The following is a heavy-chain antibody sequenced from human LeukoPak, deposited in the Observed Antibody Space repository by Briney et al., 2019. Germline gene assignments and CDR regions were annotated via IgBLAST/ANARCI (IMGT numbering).Heavy chain of an antibody. CDR2: INHSGST. D-gene: IGHD4-17*01. CDR3: ARGHLYGVLDY. Sequence: PSETLSLTCTVSGGSISSSSYYWSWIRQPPGKGLEWIGEINHSGSTNYNPSLKSRVTISVDTSKNQFSLKLSSVTAADTAVYYCARGHLYGVLDYWGQGTLVTVSS. V-gene: IGHV4-39*07. CDR1: GGSISSSSYY. J-gene: IGHJ4*02.